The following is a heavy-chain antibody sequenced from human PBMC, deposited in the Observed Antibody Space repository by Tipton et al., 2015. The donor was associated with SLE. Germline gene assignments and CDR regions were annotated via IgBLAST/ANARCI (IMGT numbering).Heavy chain of an antibody. CDR2: IKQDGSEK. V-gene: IGHV3-7*01. D-gene: IGHD2-21*01. CDR3: VRVVDCGGDCSPGAFDM. J-gene: IGHJ3*02. CDR1: GFTFSSYW. Sequence: AVSGFTFSSYWMSWVRQAPGKGLEWMANIKQDGSEKYYVDSVKGRFTTSRDNAKNSLYLQMNSLRAEDTAVYYCVRVVDCGGDCSPGAFDMWGQGTMVTVSS.